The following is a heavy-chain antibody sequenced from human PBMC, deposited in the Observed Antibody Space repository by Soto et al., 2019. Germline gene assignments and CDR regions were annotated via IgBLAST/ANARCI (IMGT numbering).Heavy chain of an antibody. CDR3: AKDHPPVSTVTTVKVGVVYYYYGMDV. J-gene: IGHJ6*02. Sequence: GGSLRLSCAASGFTFSSYAMSWVRQAPGKGLEWVSAISGSGGSTYYADSVKGRFTISRDNSKNTLYLQMNSLRAEDTAVYYCAKDHPPVSTVTTVKVGVVYYYYGMDVWGQGTTVTVSS. CDR1: GFTFSSYA. V-gene: IGHV3-23*01. CDR2: ISGSGGST. D-gene: IGHD4-4*01.